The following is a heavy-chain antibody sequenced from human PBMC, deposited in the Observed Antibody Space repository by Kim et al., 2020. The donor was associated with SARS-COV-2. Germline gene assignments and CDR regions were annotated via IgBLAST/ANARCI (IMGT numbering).Heavy chain of an antibody. D-gene: IGHD7-27*01. CDR2: MNPNNGHT. Sequence: ASVKVSCRASGYTFTAYDINWVRQATGQGLEWLGWMNPNNGHTGYAQKFQGRVSLTGDTSINTAYLELSSLGYDDTAVYYCAKNLALTGDFDDWGQGTLVTVSS. CDR1: GYTFTAYD. J-gene: IGHJ5*02. CDR3: AKNLALTGDFDD. V-gene: IGHV1-8*01.